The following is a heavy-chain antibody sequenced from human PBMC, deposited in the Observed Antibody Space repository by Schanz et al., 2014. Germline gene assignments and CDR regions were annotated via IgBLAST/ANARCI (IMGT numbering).Heavy chain of an antibody. J-gene: IGHJ5*02. CDR1: GFRFDDYA. CDR3: AREVGLYDRGWFDP. V-gene: IGHV3-23*04. D-gene: IGHD3-22*01. Sequence: EVQLVESGGGLVQPGRSLRLSCVASGFRFDDYAMHWVRQAPGKGLEWVSSIVGGGGRTYYADSVKGRFTISRDNSKNTLFLQMSSLRSEDTAVYYCAREVGLYDRGWFDPWGQGTLVTVSS. CDR2: IVGGGGRT.